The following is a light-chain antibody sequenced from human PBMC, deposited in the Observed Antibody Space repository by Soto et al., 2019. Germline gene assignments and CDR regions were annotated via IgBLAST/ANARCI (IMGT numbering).Light chain of an antibody. V-gene: IGLV3-1*01. CDR3: QAWDSSTDV. Sequence: SYELTQPPSVSVSPGQTASITCSGDKLGDKYACWYQQKPGQSPVLVIYQDSERPSGIPERFSGSNSGNTATLTISGTQAMDEADYYCQAWDSSTDVFGGGTKLTVL. J-gene: IGLJ2*01. CDR2: QDS. CDR1: KLGDKY.